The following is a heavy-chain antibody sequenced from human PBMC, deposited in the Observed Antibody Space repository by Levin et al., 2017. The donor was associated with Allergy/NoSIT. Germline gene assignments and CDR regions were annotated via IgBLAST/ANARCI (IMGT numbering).Heavy chain of an antibody. D-gene: IGHD4-23*01. Sequence: SQTLSLTCSVSGGSISGYYWSWIREPPGKGLEWIGYIYYSGSTNYNPSLKSRLTISVDTSKNQFSLKLSSVTAADTAVYYCARLATVVTPSSQYYFDYWGQGTLVTVSS. J-gene: IGHJ4*02. CDR2: IYYSGST. V-gene: IGHV4-59*08. CDR1: GGSISGYY. CDR3: ARLATVVTPSSQYYFDY.